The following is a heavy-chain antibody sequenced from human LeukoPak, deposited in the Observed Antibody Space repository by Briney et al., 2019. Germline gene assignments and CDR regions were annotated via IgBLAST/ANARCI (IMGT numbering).Heavy chain of an antibody. CDR3: ARDPWSYWSY. CDR2: ISSSSSYI. J-gene: IGHJ4*02. Sequence: GGSLRLSCAASGFTFSSYSMNWVRQAPGKGLEWVSSISSSSSYIYYADSVKGRFTISRDNAKNSLYLQMNSLRADDTAVYYCARDPWSYWSYWGQGTLVTVSS. V-gene: IGHV3-21*01. CDR1: GFTFSSYS. D-gene: IGHD1-26*01.